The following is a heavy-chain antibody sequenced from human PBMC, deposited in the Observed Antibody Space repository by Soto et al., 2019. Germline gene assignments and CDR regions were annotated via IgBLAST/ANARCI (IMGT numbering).Heavy chain of an antibody. CDR3: ARDWNYGGNPYGFDY. CDR2: IIPIFGTA. V-gene: IGHV1-69*13. Sequence: ASVKVSCKASGGTFSSYAISWVRQAPGQGLEWMGGIIPIFGTANYAQKFQGRVTITADESTSTAYMELSSLRSEDTAVYYCARDWNYGGNPYGFDYWGQGTLVTVSS. CDR1: GGTFSSYA. D-gene: IGHD1-7*01. J-gene: IGHJ4*02.